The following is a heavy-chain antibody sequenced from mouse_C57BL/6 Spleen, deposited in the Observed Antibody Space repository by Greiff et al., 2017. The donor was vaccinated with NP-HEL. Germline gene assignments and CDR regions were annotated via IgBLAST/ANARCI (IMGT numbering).Heavy chain of an antibody. Sequence: DVKLVESGGGLVKPGGSLKLSCAASGFTFSDYGMHWVRQAPEKGLEWVAYISSGSSTIYYADTVKGRFTISRDNAKNTLFLQMTSLRSEDTAMYYCARKRDYYGSPYFDYWGQGTTLTVSS. D-gene: IGHD1-1*01. CDR1: GFTFSDYG. J-gene: IGHJ2*01. CDR3: ARKRDYYGSPYFDY. V-gene: IGHV5-17*01. CDR2: ISSGSSTI.